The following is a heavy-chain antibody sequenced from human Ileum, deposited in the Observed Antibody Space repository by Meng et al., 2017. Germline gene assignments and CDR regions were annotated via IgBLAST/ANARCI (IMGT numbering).Heavy chain of an antibody. V-gene: IGHV3-66*02. D-gene: IGHD6-19*01. J-gene: IGHJ4*02. CDR3: ASGWERTFDY. CDR2: IYSGGST. CDR1: GFTVSSNY. Sequence: SLTFSCAASGFTVSSNYMSWVRQAPGKGLEWVSVIYSGGSTYYADSVKGRFTISRDNSKNTLYLKMNSLRAEDTAVYYCASGWERTFDYWGQGTLVTVSS.